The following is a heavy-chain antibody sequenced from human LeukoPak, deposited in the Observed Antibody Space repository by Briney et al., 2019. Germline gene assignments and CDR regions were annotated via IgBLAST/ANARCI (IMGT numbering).Heavy chain of an antibody. CDR2: IYSGGST. V-gene: IGHV3-53*01. Sequence: EAGGSLRLSCAASGFTFSSYAMSWVRQAPGKGLEWVSVIYSGGSTYYADSVKGRFTISRDNSKNTLYLQMNSLRAEDTAVYYCARADKRGYYFDYWGQGTLVTVSS. D-gene: IGHD3-10*01. CDR3: ARADKRGYYFDY. CDR1: GFTFSSYA. J-gene: IGHJ4*02.